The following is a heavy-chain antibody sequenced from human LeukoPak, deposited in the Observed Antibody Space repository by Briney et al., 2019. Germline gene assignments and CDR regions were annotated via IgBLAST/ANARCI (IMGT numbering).Heavy chain of an antibody. CDR1: GGTFTSYG. J-gene: IGHJ4*02. V-gene: IGHV1-18*01. D-gene: IGHD3-10*01. CDR3: ARDYGFRNYYGSGSKSLLGYFDY. CDR2: ISAYNGNT. Sequence: ASVKVSCKASGGTFTSYGISWVRQAPGQGLEWMGWISAYNGNTNYAQKLQGRVTMTTDTSTSTAYMELRSLRSDDTAVYYCARDYGFRNYYGSGSKSLLGYFDYWGQGTLVTVSS.